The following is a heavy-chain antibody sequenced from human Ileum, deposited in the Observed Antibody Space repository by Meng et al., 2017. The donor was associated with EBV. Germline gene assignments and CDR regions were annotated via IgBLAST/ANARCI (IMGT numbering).Heavy chain of an antibody. D-gene: IGHD2-21*01. CDR2: IYNSGST. J-gene: IGHJ4*02. Sequence: VSARASAPGLLKPSPTLSLTCPVSGGSLSIGDYYWSWIRQPPGKGLEWIGYIYNSGSTYYNPSLKSRVTISVDTSKNQFSLKLRFVTAADTAVYYCAREGRSHQVGVSVYWGQGNLVTVSS. CDR1: GGSLSIGDYY. V-gene: IGHV4-30-4*01. CDR3: AREGRSHQVGVSVY.